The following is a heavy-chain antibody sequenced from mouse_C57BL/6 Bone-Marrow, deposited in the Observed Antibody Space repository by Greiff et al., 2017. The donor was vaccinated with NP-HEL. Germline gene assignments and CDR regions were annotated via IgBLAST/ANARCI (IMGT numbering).Heavy chain of an antibody. D-gene: IGHD1-1*01. CDR1: GFTFSSYT. J-gene: IGHJ2*01. CDR3: ARHRPVVATNYFDY. Sequence: EVKLVESGGGLVKPGGSLKLSCAASGFTFSSYTMSWVRQTPEKRLEWVATISGGGGNTYYPDSVKGRFTISRDNAKNTLYLQMSSLRSEDTALYYCARHRPVVATNYFDYWGQGTTLTVSS. V-gene: IGHV5-9*01. CDR2: ISGGGGNT.